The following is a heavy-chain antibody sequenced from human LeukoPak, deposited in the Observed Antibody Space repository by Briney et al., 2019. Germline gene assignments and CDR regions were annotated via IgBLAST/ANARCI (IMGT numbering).Heavy chain of an antibody. CDR3: ASRYDFWSGYYRH. D-gene: IGHD3-3*01. CDR1: GGSISSYY. V-gene: IGHV4-34*01. Sequence: SETLSLTCTVSGGSISSYYWSWIRQPPGKGLEWIGEINHSGSTNYNPSLKSRVTISVDTSKNQFSLKLSSVTAADTAVYYCASRYDFWSGYYRHWGQGTLVTVSS. CDR2: INHSGST. J-gene: IGHJ4*02.